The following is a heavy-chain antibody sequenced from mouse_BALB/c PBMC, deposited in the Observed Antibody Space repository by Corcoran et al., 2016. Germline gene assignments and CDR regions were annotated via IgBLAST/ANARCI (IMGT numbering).Heavy chain of an antibody. D-gene: IGHD2-2*01. CDR3: SRYGYDGFDY. CDR1: GYTFTNYG. CDR2: INTYTGEP. V-gene: IGHV9-1*02. J-gene: IGHJ2*01. Sequence: QIQLVQSGPELKKPGETVKISCKASGYTFTNYGMNWVKQAPGKGLKWMGWINTYTGEPTYADDFKGRFAFSLETSASTAYLQINNPKNEDMATYFCSRYGYDGFDYWGQGTTLTVSS.